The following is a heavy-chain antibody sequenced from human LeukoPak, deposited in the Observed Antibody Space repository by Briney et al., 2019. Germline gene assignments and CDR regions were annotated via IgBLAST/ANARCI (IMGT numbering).Heavy chain of an antibody. J-gene: IGHJ4*02. Sequence: AAVNVSCKASGYTFTSYGISGVRQAPGQGLEWMGWISTYNGNTNYAQKLQDRVTMTTNTSTSTAYMELRSLRSDDTAVYYCARDLRSYGFDYWGQGTLVTVSS. D-gene: IGHD5-18*01. CDR1: GYTFTSYG. CDR2: ISTYNGNT. V-gene: IGHV1-18*01. CDR3: ARDLRSYGFDY.